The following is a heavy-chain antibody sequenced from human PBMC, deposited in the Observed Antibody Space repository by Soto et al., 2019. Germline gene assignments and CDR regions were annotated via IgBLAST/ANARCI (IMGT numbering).Heavy chain of an antibody. CDR2: ISGSGGST. CDR1: GFTFSNYA. V-gene: IGHV3-23*01. Sequence: EVRLLESGGGLVQPGGSLRLSCAASGFTFSNYAMTWVRQAPGKGLEWVSVISGSGGSTYYADSVKGRFTISRDNSKNTLYLQMNSLRAEDTAVYYCTIFELIDYWGQGTPVTVSS. J-gene: IGHJ4*02. D-gene: IGHD3-10*02. CDR3: TIFELIDY.